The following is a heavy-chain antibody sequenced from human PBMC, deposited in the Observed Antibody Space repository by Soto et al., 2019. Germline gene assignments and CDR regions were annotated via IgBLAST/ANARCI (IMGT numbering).Heavy chain of an antibody. CDR1: GGSISSHY. CDR3: ARVEITIFGVALDP. Sequence: PSETLSLTCTVSGGSISSHYWSWIRQPPGKGLEWIGYIYYSGSTNYNPSLKSRVTISVDTSKNQFSLKLSSVTAADTAVYYCARVEITIFGVALDPWGQGTLVTVSS. D-gene: IGHD3-3*01. V-gene: IGHV4-59*11. CDR2: IYYSGST. J-gene: IGHJ5*02.